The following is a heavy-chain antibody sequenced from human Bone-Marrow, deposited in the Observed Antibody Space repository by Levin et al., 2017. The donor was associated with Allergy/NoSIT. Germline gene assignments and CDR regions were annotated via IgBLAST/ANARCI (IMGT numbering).Heavy chain of an antibody. CDR1: GGSISGGGYY. J-gene: IGHJ4*02. CDR2: IYYSGNT. Sequence: SETLSLTCTVSGGSISGGGYYWSWIRQHPGKGLEWIGYIYYSGNTYYNPSLKSRVIISVVTSKNQLSLKLTSVTVAGTAVYYCARFNGYDFDYWGQGTLVTVSS. V-gene: IGHV4-31*03. CDR3: ARFNGYDFDY. D-gene: IGHD5-12*01.